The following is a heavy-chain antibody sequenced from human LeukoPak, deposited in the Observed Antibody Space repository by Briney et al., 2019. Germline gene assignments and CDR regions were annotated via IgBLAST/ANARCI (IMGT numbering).Heavy chain of an antibody. Sequence: VASVKVSCKASGYTFTSYGISWVRQAPGEGLEWMGGISVYNGNTNYAQKLQGRVTMTTDTSTTTAYMELRSLRSDDTAVHYCARGEAAARHFDYWGQGTLVTVSS. CDR2: ISVYNGNT. J-gene: IGHJ4*02. V-gene: IGHV1-18*01. CDR3: ARGEAAARHFDY. D-gene: IGHD6-13*01. CDR1: GYTFTSYG.